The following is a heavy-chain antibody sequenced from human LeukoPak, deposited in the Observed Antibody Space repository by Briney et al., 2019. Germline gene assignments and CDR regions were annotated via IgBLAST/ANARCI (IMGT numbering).Heavy chain of an antibody. CDR3: ARRPIVGATRY. V-gene: IGHV4-39*01. CDR2: IYYSGST. D-gene: IGHD1-26*01. Sequence: PSETLSLTCTVSGGSIISSSYYWGWIRQPPGKGLEWIGSIYYSGSTYYNPSLKSRVTISVDTSKNQFSLKLSSVTAADTAVYYCARRPIVGATRYWGQGTLVTVSS. CDR1: GGSIISSSYY. J-gene: IGHJ4*02.